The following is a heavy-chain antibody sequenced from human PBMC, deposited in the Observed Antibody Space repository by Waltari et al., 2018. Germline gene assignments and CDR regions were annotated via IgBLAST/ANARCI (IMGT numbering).Heavy chain of an antibody. CDR1: GFTLSYYS. J-gene: IGHJ5*02. Sequence: EMQLVESGGGLVKPGESLRLSCAASGFTLSYYSMTWVRQRPGKGVEGVESISGDGRYVYYADSVKGRLTVSSDKAKNVLFLQVSSLTVEDTAVYYCTRDSGGTIFGVGNWFDPWGQGTLVSVSS. CDR3: TRDSGGTIFGVGNWFDP. V-gene: IGHV3-21*02. D-gene: IGHD3-3*01. CDR2: ISGDGRYV.